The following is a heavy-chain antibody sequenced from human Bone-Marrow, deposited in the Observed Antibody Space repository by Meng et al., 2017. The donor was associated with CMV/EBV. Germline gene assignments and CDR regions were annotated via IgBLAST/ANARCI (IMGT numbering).Heavy chain of an antibody. J-gene: IGHJ4*02. V-gene: IGHV3-49*04. CDR1: GFTFGDYA. CDR2: IRSKAYGGTT. D-gene: IGHD1-26*01. CDR3: TAKPVGGEWEQLGGWYFDY. Sequence: GGSLRLSCTTSGFTFGDYAMSWVRQAPGKGLEWVGFIRSKAYGGTTEDAASVKGRFTISRDDSKSIAYLQMNSLKTEDTAVYYCTAKPVGGEWEQLGGWYFDYWGQGTLVTVSS.